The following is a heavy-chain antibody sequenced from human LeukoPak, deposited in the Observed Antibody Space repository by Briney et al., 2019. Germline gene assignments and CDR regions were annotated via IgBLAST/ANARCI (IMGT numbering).Heavy chain of an antibody. CDR1: GFTFSSYG. CDR3: AKGAPSTSRSFDY. J-gene: IGHJ4*02. Sequence: GGSLRLSCAASGFTFSSYGMHWVRQAPGKGLEWVAFIRYDGSNKYYADSVKGRFTISRDNSKNTLYLQMNSLRAEDTAVYYCAKGAPSTSRSFDYWGQGTLVTVSS. V-gene: IGHV3-30*02. CDR2: IRYDGSNK.